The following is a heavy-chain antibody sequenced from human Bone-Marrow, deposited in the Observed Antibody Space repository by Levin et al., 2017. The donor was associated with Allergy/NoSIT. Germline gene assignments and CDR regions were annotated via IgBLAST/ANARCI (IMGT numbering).Heavy chain of an antibody. CDR2: ISSSGTTI. CDR1: GFTFSSYE. Sequence: GESLQISCAASGFTFSSYEMNWVRQAPGKGLEWVSYISSSGTTIYYADSVKGRFTISRDNAKNSLYLQMNSLRAEDTAVYYCAREPRWRRSFYYYYYGMDVWGQGTTVTVSS. D-gene: IGHD4-23*01. V-gene: IGHV3-48*03. J-gene: IGHJ6*02. CDR3: AREPRWRRSFYYYYYGMDV.